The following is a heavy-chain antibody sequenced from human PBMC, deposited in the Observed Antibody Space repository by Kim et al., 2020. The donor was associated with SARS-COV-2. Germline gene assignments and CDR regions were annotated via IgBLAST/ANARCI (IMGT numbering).Heavy chain of an antibody. CDR1: GFTFSAYA. CDR3: ATKMDGDYWYDN. D-gene: IGHD4-17*01. CDR2: ITRTGATT. V-gene: IGHV3-23*01. J-gene: IGHJ4*02. Sequence: GGSLRLSCATSGFTFSAYALSWVRQAPGKGLEYVSLITRTGATTFYADSVKGRFNISRDTSRDTLYQQMNNLRAEGTAVYYCATKMDGDYWYDNWGRGTRVTVSS.